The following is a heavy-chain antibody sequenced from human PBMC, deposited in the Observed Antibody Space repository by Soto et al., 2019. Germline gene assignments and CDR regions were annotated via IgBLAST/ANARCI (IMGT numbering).Heavy chain of an antibody. J-gene: IGHJ5*02. V-gene: IGHV3-11*01. Sequence: QVQLVESGGDLVQPGGSLRLSCAASGFTFSDYYMGWIRQAPGKGLDWISYIGTSGSPIFYADSVKGRFSISSDNAKNTLYLQMRSLRAEDTAVYYCARGEYRLQRGGWFDPWGQGTLVTVSS. D-gene: IGHD2-2*01. CDR1: GFTFSDYY. CDR3: ARGEYRLQRGGWFDP. CDR2: IGTSGSPI.